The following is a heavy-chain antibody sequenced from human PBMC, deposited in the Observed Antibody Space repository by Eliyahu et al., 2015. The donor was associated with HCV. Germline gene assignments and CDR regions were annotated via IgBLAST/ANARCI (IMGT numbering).Heavy chain of an antibody. Sequence: QITLKESGPTLVKPTQTLTLTCTFSGFSLSTSGVGVGWIRQPPGKALEWLALIYWNDDKRYSPSLKSRLTITKDTSKNQVVLTMTNMDPVDTATYYCAHSGSDYGSGSYYNVIGEYFDYWGQGTLVTVSS. CDR1: GFSLSTSGVG. J-gene: IGHJ4*02. V-gene: IGHV2-5*01. CDR2: IYWNDDK. D-gene: IGHD3-10*01. CDR3: AHSGSDYGSGSYYNVIGEYFDY.